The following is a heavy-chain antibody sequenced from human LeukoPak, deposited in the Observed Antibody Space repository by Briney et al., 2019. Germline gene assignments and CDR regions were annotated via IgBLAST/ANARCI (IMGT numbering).Heavy chain of an antibody. Sequence: PGGSLRLSCAASGFTFSDYGMSWVRQAPGKGLEWLSGISGSGGGAYYADSVKGRFTISRDDAKNSLYLQMNSLRAEDTAVYYCARTPTYGFWSGYTLDVWGQGTTVTVSS. CDR2: ISGSGGGA. V-gene: IGHV3-23*01. CDR1: GFTFSDYG. CDR3: ARTPTYGFWSGYTLDV. J-gene: IGHJ6*02. D-gene: IGHD3-3*01.